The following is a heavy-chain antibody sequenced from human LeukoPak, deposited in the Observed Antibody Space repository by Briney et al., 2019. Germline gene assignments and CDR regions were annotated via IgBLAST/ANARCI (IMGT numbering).Heavy chain of an antibody. D-gene: IGHD3-9*01. J-gene: IGHJ5*02. V-gene: IGHV5-10-1*01. Sequence: GESLKISCKGSGYSFTSNWISWVRQIHGKGLAWMGRIDPSDSYTNYRPSFQGHVTISADRSISTAYLQWSSLKASDTAMYYCARHKADYDILTGYYLSNWFDPWGQGTLVTVSS. CDR3: ARHKADYDILTGYYLSNWFDP. CDR2: IDPSDSYT. CDR1: GYSFTSNW.